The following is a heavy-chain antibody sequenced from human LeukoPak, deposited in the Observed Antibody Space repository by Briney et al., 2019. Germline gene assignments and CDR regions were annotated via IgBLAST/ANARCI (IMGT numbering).Heavy chain of an antibody. CDR2: ISGSATTI. CDR1: GFTFSRNK. J-gene: IGHJ4*02. Sequence: GGSLRLSCAASGFTFSRNKMNWVRQAPGKGLEWISYISGSATTIYYADSVKGRFTISRDNAKNSLYLQMNSLRAEDTAVYYCVSGPQTYSSGSSIYWGQGTLVTVSS. D-gene: IGHD6-19*01. CDR3: VSGPQTYSSGSSIY. V-gene: IGHV3-48*03.